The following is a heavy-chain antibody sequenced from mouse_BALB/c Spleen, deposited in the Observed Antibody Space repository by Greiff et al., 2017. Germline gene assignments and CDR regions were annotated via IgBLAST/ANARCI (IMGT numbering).Heavy chain of an antibody. CDR1: GFTFSDYY. CDR2: ISDGGSYT. Sequence: EVKLVESGGGLVKPGGSLKLSCAASGFTFSDYYMYWVRQTPEKRLEWVATISDGGSYTYYPDSVKGRFTISRDNAKNNLYLQMSSLKSEDTAMYYCARDRGLRRRAFAYWGQGTLVTVSA. J-gene: IGHJ3*01. V-gene: IGHV5-4*02. D-gene: IGHD2-2*01. CDR3: ARDRGLRRRAFAY.